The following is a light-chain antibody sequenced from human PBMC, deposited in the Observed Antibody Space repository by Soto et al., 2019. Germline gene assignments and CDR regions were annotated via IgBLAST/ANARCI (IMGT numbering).Light chain of an antibody. Sequence: DIQMTQSPSSLSASVGDRVTITCRASQSIDIYFNWYQQKAGKAPRLLIDAASDLQSGVPSRFSGSGSGTDFTLTISSLQPEDFATYYCQQSYEGVTFGPGTKVDIK. CDR1: QSIDIY. CDR3: QQSYEGVT. J-gene: IGKJ3*01. CDR2: AAS. V-gene: IGKV1-39*01.